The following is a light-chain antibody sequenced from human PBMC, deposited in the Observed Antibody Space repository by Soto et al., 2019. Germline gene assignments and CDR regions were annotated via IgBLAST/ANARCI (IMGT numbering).Light chain of an antibody. CDR2: AAS. V-gene: IGKV3-15*01. J-gene: IGKJ4*01. CDR1: QSVSSG. Sequence: IVMTHSPATLSVSPWERATLSCRAGQSVSSGLAWYQQKPGQTPRLLIYAASTRATGIPARFSGSGSGTEFTLTISSLQSEDFAVYYCQQYNNWPLTFGGGTKVDIK. CDR3: QQYNNWPLT.